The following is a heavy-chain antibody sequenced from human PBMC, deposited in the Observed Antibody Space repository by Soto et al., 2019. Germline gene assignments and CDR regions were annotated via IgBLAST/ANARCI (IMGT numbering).Heavy chain of an antibody. J-gene: IGHJ6*03. CDR3: ASLAPEDPGDGGYYYYYYYMDV. D-gene: IGHD3-16*01. Sequence: SETLSLTCTVSGGSISSYYLSWIRQPPGKGLEWIGYIYYSGSTNYNPSLKSRVTISVDTSKNQFSLKLSFVTAADTAVYYCASLAPEDPGDGGYYYYYYYMDVRGKGTTVTVSS. V-gene: IGHV4-59*01. CDR2: IYYSGST. CDR1: GGSISSYY.